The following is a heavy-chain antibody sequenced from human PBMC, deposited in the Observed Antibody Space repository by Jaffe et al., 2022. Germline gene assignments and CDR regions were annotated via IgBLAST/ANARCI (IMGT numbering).Heavy chain of an antibody. J-gene: IGHJ5*02. CDR3: AHYQGLILVNWFDP. CDR1: GFSLSSNGVG. V-gene: IGHV2-5*01. CDR2: IAWNDDK. Sequence: QITLKESGPTLVKPTQTLTLTCTFSGFSLSSNGVGVGWIRQPPGKALEWLAVIAWNDDKRYRPSLKSRLTITKDTSKNQVVLTMTNMDPVDTATYYCAHYQGLILVNWFDPWGQGTLVTVSS. D-gene: IGHD3-16*01.